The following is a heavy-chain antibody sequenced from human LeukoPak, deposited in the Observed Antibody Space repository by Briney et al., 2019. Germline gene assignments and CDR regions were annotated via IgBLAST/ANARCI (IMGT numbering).Heavy chain of an antibody. V-gene: IGHV3-21*01. CDR1: GLTFSSYS. CDR3: ARGFLLRYFDWLCDY. Sequence: GGSLRLSCAASGLTFSSYSMNWVRQAPGKGLEWVSSISSSSSYIYYADSVKGRFTISRDNAKNSLYLQMSSLRAEDTAVYYCARGFLLRYFDWLCDYWGQGTLVTVSS. CDR2: ISSSSSYI. D-gene: IGHD3-9*01. J-gene: IGHJ4*02.